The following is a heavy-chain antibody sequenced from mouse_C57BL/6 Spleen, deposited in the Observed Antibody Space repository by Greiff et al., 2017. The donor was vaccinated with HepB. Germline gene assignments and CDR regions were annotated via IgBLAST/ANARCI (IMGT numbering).Heavy chain of an antibody. CDR1: GFTFSDYG. D-gene: IGHD2-4*01. Sequence: EVQRVESGGGLVKPGGSLKLSCAASGFTFSDYGMHWVRQAPEKGLEWVAYISSGSSTIYYADTVKGRFTISRDNAKNTLFLQMTSLRSEDTAMYYCARDDYDVDWYFDVWGTGTTVTVSS. V-gene: IGHV5-17*01. CDR2: ISSGSSTI. CDR3: ARDDYDVDWYFDV. J-gene: IGHJ1*03.